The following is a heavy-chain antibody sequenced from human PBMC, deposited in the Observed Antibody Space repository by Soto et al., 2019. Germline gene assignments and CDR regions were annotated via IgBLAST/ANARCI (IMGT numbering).Heavy chain of an antibody. CDR1: QYRFTNDW. Sequence: ELQLVQSGAEVKKPGESLKISCKGSQYRFTNDWIGWVRQMPGKGLEWMGLIYLGDSNGRYSPSFQGRVTISVDKSITTTYLQWSSLMASDTAMYYCASPLGYLGQGTLVTVSS. J-gene: IGHJ4*02. V-gene: IGHV5-51*03. CDR2: IYLGDSNG. D-gene: IGHD3-16*01. CDR3: ASPLGY.